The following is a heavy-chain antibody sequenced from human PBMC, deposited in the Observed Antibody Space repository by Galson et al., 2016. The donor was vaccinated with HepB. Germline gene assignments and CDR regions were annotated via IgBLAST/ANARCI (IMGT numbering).Heavy chain of an antibody. Sequence: SLRLSCAASGFTFSSFVLHWVRQAPGKALEWVAAISYDGDKKYYADSVRGRFTISRDNSRSTLSLQRNSLRTEDTAMYYCAREGQGGYYVSGSYYPVSRPGYWGQGTLVTVFS. D-gene: IGHD3-10*01. J-gene: IGHJ4*02. CDR3: AREGQGGYYVSGSYYPVSRPGY. V-gene: IGHV3-30*04. CDR2: ISYDGDKK. CDR1: GFTFSSFV.